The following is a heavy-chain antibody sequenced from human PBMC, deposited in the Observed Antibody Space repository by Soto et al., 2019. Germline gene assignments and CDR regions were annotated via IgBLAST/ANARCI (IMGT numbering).Heavy chain of an antibody. J-gene: IGHJ6*02. V-gene: IGHV1-8*01. D-gene: IGHD6-6*01. CDR1: GYTFTSYD. Sequence: GASVKVSCKASGYTFTSYDINWVRQATGQGLEWMGWVNPNGGNTGYAQKFQGRVTMTRNTSISTAYMELSSLRSEDTAVYYCARGCRIAARRVYYYGMDVWGQGTTVTVSS. CDR3: ARGCRIAARRVYYYGMDV. CDR2: VNPNGGNT.